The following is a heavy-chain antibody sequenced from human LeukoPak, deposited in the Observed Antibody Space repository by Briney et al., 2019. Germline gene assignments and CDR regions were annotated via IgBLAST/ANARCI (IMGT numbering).Heavy chain of an antibody. J-gene: IGHJ5*02. Sequence: GGSLRLSCAASGFTFDTYSFHWVRQSPGKGLDWVALISHDGRRKHYADAVKGRFTISRDDYKNTLSLQMNSLRAQDSSTYYCARDPSFSRGFNFVLSSWGQGTPVTVSS. V-gene: IGHV3-30*04. CDR1: GFTFDTYS. CDR2: ISHDGRRK. D-gene: IGHD5-12*01. CDR3: ARDPSFSRGFNFVLSS.